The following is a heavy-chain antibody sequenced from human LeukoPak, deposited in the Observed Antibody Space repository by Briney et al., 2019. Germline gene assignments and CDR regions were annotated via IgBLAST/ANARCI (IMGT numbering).Heavy chain of an antibody. CDR2: IYSGGST. CDR3: ARVDTAVVGYYYGMDV. Sequence: GGSLRLSCAASGFSFSSHGMHWVRQAPGKGLEWVAVIYSGGSTYYADSVKGRFTISRDNSKNTLYLQMDTLRAEDTAVYYCARVDTAVVGYYYGMDVWGQGTTVTVSS. V-gene: IGHV3-53*01. J-gene: IGHJ6*02. D-gene: IGHD5-18*01. CDR1: GFSFSSHG.